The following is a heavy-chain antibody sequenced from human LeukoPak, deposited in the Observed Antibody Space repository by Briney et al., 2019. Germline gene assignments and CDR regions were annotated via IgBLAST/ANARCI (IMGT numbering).Heavy chain of an antibody. CDR3: ARRYCSSTSCYYFDY. CDR2: INVNRGGT. J-gene: IGHJ4*02. D-gene: IGHD2-2*01. V-gene: IGHV1-2*02. CDR1: GYTFTDYY. Sequence: ASLKVSCKASGYTFTDYYMHWVRQAPGQGLEWMGWINVNRGGTKYAQRFQDRVTMTRDTSITTAYMELNRLKSDDTAVYYCARRYCSSTSCYYFDYWGQGTLVTVSS.